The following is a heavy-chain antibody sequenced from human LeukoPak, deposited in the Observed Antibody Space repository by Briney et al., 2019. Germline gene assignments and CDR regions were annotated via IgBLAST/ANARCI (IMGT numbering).Heavy chain of an antibody. CDR2: IIPIFGTA. CDR3: AVTTGTAASDAFDI. V-gene: IGHV1-69*13. CDR1: GGTFSSYA. D-gene: IGHD1-1*01. Sequence: SVKVSCKASGGTFSSYAISRVRQAPGQGLEWMGGIIPIFGTANYAQKFQGRVRITADESTSTAYMELSSLRSEDTAVYYCAVTTGTAASDAFDIWGQGTMVTVSS. J-gene: IGHJ3*02.